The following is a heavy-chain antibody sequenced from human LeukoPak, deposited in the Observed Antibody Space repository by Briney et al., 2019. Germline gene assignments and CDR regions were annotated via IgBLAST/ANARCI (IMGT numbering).Heavy chain of an antibody. Sequence: GGSLRLSCAASGFTFSSYWMHWVRQAPGKGLVWVSRINSDGSSTSYADSVKGRFTISRDNAKNTLYLQMNSLRAEDTAVYYCARVGLPYYYYYMDVWGKGTTVTISS. J-gene: IGHJ6*03. V-gene: IGHV3-74*01. CDR2: INSDGSST. CDR1: GFTFSSYW. CDR3: ARVGLPYYYYYMDV. D-gene: IGHD5-12*01.